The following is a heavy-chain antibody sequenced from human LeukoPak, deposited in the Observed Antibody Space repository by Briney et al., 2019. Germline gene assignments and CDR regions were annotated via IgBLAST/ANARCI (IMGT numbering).Heavy chain of an antibody. D-gene: IGHD6-19*01. CDR1: GYSFTSYG. V-gene: IGHV1-18*01. CDR3: ATGDLAGTDAFDI. J-gene: IGHJ3*02. CDR2: TIAYNGNT. Sequence: ASVKVSCKASGYSFTSYGISWVRQAPGQGLEWMGGTIAYNGNTHYAQKLQGRVTMTTDTSTTTAYMELRSLRSDDTAVYYCATGDLAGTDAFDIWGQGTIVTVSS.